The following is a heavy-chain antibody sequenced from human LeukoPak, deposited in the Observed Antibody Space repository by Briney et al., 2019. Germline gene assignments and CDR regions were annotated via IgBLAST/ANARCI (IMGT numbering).Heavy chain of an antibody. Sequence: GGSLRLSCIASEFTFSTYAFHWVRQAPGKGLEWVAVIWYDGSNKYYADSVKGRFTISRDNSKNTLYLQMNSLRAEDTAVYYCARDNYDSSGYYSPGLDYWGREPWSPSPQ. CDR3: ARDNYDSSGYYSPGLDY. CDR2: IWYDGSNK. V-gene: IGHV3-33*08. CDR1: EFTFSTYA. J-gene: IGHJ4*02. D-gene: IGHD3-22*01.